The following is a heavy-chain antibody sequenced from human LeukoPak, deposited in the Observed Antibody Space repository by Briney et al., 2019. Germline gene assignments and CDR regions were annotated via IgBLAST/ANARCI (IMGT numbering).Heavy chain of an antibody. CDR1: GYSFTTYW. D-gene: IGHD3/OR15-3a*01. J-gene: IGHJ4*02. CDR2: IYPGDSDT. Sequence: GESLKISCKGSGYSFTTYWIGWVRQMPGKGLESMGIIYPGDSDTRYSPSFQGQVTISVDKSINTANLQWTSLEASDTAMYHCARRGTLSLDYWGQGTLVTVSS. CDR3: ARRGTLSLDY. V-gene: IGHV5-51*01.